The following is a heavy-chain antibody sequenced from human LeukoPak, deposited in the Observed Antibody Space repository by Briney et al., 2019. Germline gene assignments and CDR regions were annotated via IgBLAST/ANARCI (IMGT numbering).Heavy chain of an antibody. V-gene: IGHV3-48*01. D-gene: IGHD1-26*01. J-gene: IGHJ4*02. CDR2: ITRSSSAR. Sequence: GGSLRLSCAASGFTFSSYSMNWVRQAPGKGLEWVSYITRSSSARYYADAVKGRFTISRDNAKNSLYLRMNSLRAEDTAVYYCATQWELHPAFWGQGTLVTVSS. CDR3: ATQWELHPAF. CDR1: GFTFSSYS.